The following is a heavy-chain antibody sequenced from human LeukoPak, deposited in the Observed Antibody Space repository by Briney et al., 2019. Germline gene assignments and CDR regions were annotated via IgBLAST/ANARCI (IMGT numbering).Heavy chain of an antibody. CDR2: IRGNGDVI. CDR3: AKEGDFYDILTDY. V-gene: IGHV3-64*04. CDR1: GFTFSSHT. Sequence: GGSLRLSCSASGFTFSSHTMHWVRQAPGKGLEYVSSIRGNGDVIYYADSVKGRFTISRDNSKNTLYLQMNSLRAEDTAVYYCAKEGDFYDILTDYWGQGTLVTVSS. D-gene: IGHD3-9*01. J-gene: IGHJ4*02.